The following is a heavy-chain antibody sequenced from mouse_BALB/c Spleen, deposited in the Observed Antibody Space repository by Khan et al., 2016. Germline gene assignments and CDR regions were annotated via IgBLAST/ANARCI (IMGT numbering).Heavy chain of an antibody. Sequence: QVQLQQPGAELVKPGASVKMSCKASGYTFTNFWINWVKQRPGQGLEWIGDIYPGRGSTNYNEKFKSKATLTLDTSSSTAYMQLSSLTSEDSAVYYCSRGGDWAYWGQGTTLTVSS. D-gene: IGHD4-1*01. CDR3: SRGGDWAY. CDR1: GYTFTNFW. J-gene: IGHJ2*01. V-gene: IGHV1-55*01. CDR2: IYPGRGST.